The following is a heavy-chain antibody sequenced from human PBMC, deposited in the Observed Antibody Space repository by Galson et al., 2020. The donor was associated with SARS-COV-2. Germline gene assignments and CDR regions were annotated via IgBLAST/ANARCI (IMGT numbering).Heavy chain of an antibody. D-gene: IGHD2-21*02. J-gene: IGHJ4*02. V-gene: IGHV4-39*01. CDR3: ARHRVVTAILSSQYFDY. Sequence: SETLSLTCTVSGGSISSSSYYWGWIRQPPGKGLEWIGSIYYSGSTYYNPSLKSRVTISVDTSKNQFSLKLSSVTAADTAVYYCARHRVVTAILSSQYFDYWGQGTLVTVSS. CDR2: IYYSGST. CDR1: GGSISSSSYY.